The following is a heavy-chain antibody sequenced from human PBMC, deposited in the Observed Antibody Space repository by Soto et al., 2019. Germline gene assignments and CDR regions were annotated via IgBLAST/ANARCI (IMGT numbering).Heavy chain of an antibody. Sequence: PETLSLTCAVSGGSISSSNWWSWVRQPPGKGLEWIGEIYHSGSTNYNPSLKSRVTISVDKSKNQFSLKLSSVTAADTAVYYCARRQASGVYYHYGMAVRGQGTTVIVSS. CDR2: IYHSGST. D-gene: IGHD6-13*01. CDR1: GGSISSSNW. CDR3: ARRQASGVYYHYGMAV. J-gene: IGHJ6*02. V-gene: IGHV4-4*03.